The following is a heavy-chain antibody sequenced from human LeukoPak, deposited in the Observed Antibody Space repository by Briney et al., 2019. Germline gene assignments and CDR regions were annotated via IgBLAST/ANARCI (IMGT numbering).Heavy chain of an antibody. CDR3: ARHREDDWFDP. J-gene: IGHJ5*02. CDR1: GGSISTLH. V-gene: IGHV4-59*08. Sequence: SETLSLTCTVSGGSISTLHWSWIRQSPVKGLEWIGYIYNSGSTNYNPSLRSRVTISRDTSKNQCSLKLSSVTAADTAIYYCARHREDDWFDPWGQGTLVTVSS. D-gene: IGHD1-26*01. CDR2: IYNSGST.